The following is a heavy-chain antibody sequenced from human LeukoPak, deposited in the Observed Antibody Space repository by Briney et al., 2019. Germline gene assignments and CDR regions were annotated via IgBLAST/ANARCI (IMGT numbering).Heavy chain of an antibody. CDR3: ARGTRVPSGGLSLVYYMDV. J-gene: IGHJ6*03. V-gene: IGHV3-53*01. CDR1: GFTVSSNY. D-gene: IGHD2-2*01. Sequence: GGSLRLSCAASGFTVSSNYMSWVRQAPGKGLEWVSVIYSGGSTYYADSVKGRFTISRDNSKNTLYLQMNSLRAEDTAVYYCARGTRVPSGGLSLVYYMDVWGKGTTVTVSS. CDR2: IYSGGST.